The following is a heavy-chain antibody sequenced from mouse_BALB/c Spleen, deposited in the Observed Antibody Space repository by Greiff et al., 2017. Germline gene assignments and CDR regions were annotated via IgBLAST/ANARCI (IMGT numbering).Heavy chain of an antibody. CDR2: ISNGGGST. CDR1: GFTFSSYT. D-gene: IGHD3-1*01. J-gene: IGHJ4*01. CDR3: ARPDRASYAMDY. V-gene: IGHV5-12-2*01. Sequence: DVKLVESGGGLVQPGGSLKLSCAASGFTFSSYTMSWVRQTPEKRLEWVAYISNGGGSTYYPDTVKGRFTISRDNAKNTLYLQLSSLKSEDTAMYYCARPDRASYAMDYWGQGTSVTVSS.